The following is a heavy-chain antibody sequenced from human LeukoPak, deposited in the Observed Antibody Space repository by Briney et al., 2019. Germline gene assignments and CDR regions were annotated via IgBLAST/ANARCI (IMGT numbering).Heavy chain of an antibody. J-gene: IGHJ3*02. CDR2: IYHSGST. Sequence: SQTLSLTCTVSGGSISSGGYYWSWIRQPPGKGLEWIGYIYHSGSTYYNPSLKSRVTISVDRSKNQFSLKLSSVTAADTAVYYCARHQNFDAFDIWGQGTMVTVSS. D-gene: IGHD1-7*01. CDR1: GGSISSGGYY. V-gene: IGHV4-30-2*01. CDR3: ARHQNFDAFDI.